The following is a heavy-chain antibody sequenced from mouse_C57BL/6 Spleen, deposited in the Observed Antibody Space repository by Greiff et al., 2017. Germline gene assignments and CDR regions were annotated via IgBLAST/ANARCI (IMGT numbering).Heavy chain of an antibody. J-gene: IGHJ2*01. CDR1: GFTFSSYA. D-gene: IGHD1-1*01. CDR2: ISDGGSYT. CDR3: ARVLLRYQLTFDY. V-gene: IGHV5-4*01. Sequence: EVQLVESGGGLVKPGGSLKLSCAASGFTFSSYAMSWVRQTPEKRLEWVATISDGGSYTYYPDNVKGRFTISRDNAKNNLYLQMSHLKSEDTAMYYCARVLLRYQLTFDYWGQGTTLTVSS.